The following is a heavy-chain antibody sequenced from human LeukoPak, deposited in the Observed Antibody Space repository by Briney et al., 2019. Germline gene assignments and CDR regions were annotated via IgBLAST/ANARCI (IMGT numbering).Heavy chain of an antibody. J-gene: IGHJ4*02. V-gene: IGHV4-59*02. CDR1: GASVSSYY. CDR3: ARYYADVNGYYYYYDY. Sequence: SETLSLTCTVSGASVSSYYWSWIRKPPAKGLEWIGFSAHTGSSSYNPSLKSRVSISVDKSMNHFSLRLISVTTADTAVYYCARYYADVNGYYYYYDYWGQGTLVTVSS. D-gene: IGHD3-22*01. CDR2: SAHTGSS.